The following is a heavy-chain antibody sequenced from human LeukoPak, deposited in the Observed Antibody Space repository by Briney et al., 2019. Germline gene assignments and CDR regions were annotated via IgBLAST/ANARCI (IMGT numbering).Heavy chain of an antibody. CDR3: AKVSAGMGDVDY. CDR1: GFTFSSYG. Sequence: GGSLRLSCAASGFTFSSYGMHWVRQAPGKGLEWVAVISYDGSNKYYADSVKGRFTISRDNSKNTLYLQMNSLRVEDTAVYYCAKVSAGMGDVDYWGQGTLVTVYS. CDR2: ISYDGSNK. D-gene: IGHD1-26*01. J-gene: IGHJ4*02. V-gene: IGHV3-30*18.